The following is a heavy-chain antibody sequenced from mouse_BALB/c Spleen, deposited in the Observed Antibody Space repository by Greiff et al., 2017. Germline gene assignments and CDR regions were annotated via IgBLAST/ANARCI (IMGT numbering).Heavy chain of an antibody. CDR2: ISYSGST. J-gene: IGHJ3*01. CDR1: GYSITSDYA. V-gene: IGHV3-2*02. D-gene: IGHD4-1*01. CDR3: ARGGNWDEVWFAY. Sequence: EVQGVESGPGLVKPSQSLSLTCTVTGYSITSDYAWNWIRQFPGNKLEWMGYISYSGSTSYNPSLKSRISITRDTSKNQFFLQLNSVTTEDTATYYCARGGNWDEVWFAYWGQGTLVTVSA.